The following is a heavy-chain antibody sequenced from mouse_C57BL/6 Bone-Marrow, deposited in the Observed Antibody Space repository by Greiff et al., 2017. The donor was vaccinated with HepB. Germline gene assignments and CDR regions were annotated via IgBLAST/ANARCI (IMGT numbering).Heavy chain of an antibody. CDR3: ARQAVADLYFDF. CDR1: EYEFPSHD. Sequence: EVKLMESGGGLVQPGESLKLSCESNEYEFPSHDMSWVRKTPEKRLELVAAINSDGGSTYYPDTMERRFIISRDNTKKTLYLQMSSLRSEDTAMYYCARQAVADLYFDFWGTGTTVTVSS. D-gene: IGHD1-1*01. V-gene: IGHV5-2*03. CDR2: INSDGGST. J-gene: IGHJ1*03.